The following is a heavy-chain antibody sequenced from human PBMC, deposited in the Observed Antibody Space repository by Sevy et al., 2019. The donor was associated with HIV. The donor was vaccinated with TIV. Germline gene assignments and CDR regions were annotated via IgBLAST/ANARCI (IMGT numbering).Heavy chain of an antibody. CDR3: AKAPRETYYYDSSGYFPLDY. CDR1: GFTFSSYD. V-gene: IGHV3-30*02. Sequence: GGSLRLSCAASGFTFSSYDMHWVRQAPGKGLEWVAFIRYDGSNKYYADSVKGRFTISRDNSKNTLYLQMNSLRAEDTAVYYCAKAPRETYYYDSSGYFPLDYWGQGTLVTVSS. D-gene: IGHD3-22*01. CDR2: IRYDGSNK. J-gene: IGHJ4*02.